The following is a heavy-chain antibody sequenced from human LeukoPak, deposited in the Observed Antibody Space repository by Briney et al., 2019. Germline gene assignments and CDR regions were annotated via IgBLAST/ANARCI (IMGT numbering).Heavy chain of an antibody. Sequence: GGSLRLSCAASGFTFSDYYMSWIRQAPGKGLEWVSYIGRSGTTIHYADSVKGRFTISRDNAKNSLYLQMNSLRAEDTAVYYCARDDPYYYDSSGYCDYWGQGTLVTVSS. CDR1: GFTFSDYY. CDR2: IGRSGTTI. J-gene: IGHJ4*02. CDR3: ARDDPYYYDSSGYCDY. V-gene: IGHV3-11*04. D-gene: IGHD3-22*01.